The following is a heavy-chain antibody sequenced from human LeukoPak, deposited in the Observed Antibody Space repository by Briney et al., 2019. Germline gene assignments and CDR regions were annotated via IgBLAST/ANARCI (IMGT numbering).Heavy chain of an antibody. Sequence: GGSLRLSCAASGFTFSSYEMNWVRQAPGKGLEWVSYISSSGSTIYYADSVKGRFTITRDNAKNSLPLHMNTLRADDTAVYYCAKDGGTHFDHWGQGTLVTVSS. V-gene: IGHV3-48*03. CDR3: AKDGGTHFDH. CDR2: ISSSGSTI. J-gene: IGHJ4*02. D-gene: IGHD1-26*01. CDR1: GFTFSSYE.